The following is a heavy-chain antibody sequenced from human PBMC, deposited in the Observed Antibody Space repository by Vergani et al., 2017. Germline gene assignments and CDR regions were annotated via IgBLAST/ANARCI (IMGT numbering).Heavy chain of an antibody. D-gene: IGHD5-18*01. CDR1: GFTFSEYY. CDR2: ISSSGSTI. V-gene: IGHV3-11*01. Sequence: QVQLVESGGGMVKPGGSLRLSCAASGFTFSEYYMSWIRQAPGKGLEWVSYISSSGSTIYYADSVKGRFTISRANAKNSLYLQMNSLRAEETAGYYCAIRNPRGYSAGSDYWGQGTLVTVSS. CDR3: AIRNPRGYSAGSDY. J-gene: IGHJ4*02.